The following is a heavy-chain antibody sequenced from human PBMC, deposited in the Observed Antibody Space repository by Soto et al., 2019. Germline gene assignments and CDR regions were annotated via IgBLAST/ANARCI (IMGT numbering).Heavy chain of an antibody. D-gene: IGHD6-6*01. V-gene: IGHV3-64*01. J-gene: IGHJ6*03. CDR2: ISSNGVGT. CDR1: GFTLSGYA. Sequence: EVQLAESGGGLAQPGGSLRLSCAASGFTLSGYAMDWVRQAPGKGLEYVSGISSNGVGTYYANSVLGRFTISRDNSKNTVYLQMGSLRPEDMAVYYCARRARPDFYYMDVWGKGTTVTVS. CDR3: ARRARPDFYYMDV.